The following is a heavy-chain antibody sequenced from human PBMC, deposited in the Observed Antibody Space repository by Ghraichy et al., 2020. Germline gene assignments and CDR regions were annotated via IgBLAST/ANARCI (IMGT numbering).Heavy chain of an antibody. CDR3: AREGRQWRPDY. CDR2: INPKSGDT. CDR1: GYTLTGYY. J-gene: IGHJ4*02. D-gene: IGHD6-19*01. Sequence: ASVKVSCKASGYTLTGYYIHWVRQAPGQGLEWMGRINPKSGDTNCAQKYQGRVTMTRDTSISTAYMELSRLRSDDTAVYYCAREGRQWRPDYWGQGTLVTVSS. V-gene: IGHV1-2*06.